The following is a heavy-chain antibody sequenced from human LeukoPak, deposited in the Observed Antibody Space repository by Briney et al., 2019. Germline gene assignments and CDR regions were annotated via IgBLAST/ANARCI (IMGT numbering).Heavy chain of an antibody. V-gene: IGHV4-39*01. CDR3: ATLRYFDWLHPAPLSDY. CDR1: GVSISSSNSY. Sequence: PSETLSLTCTVSGVSISSSNSYWGWIRQPPGKGLEWIGSIYYSGNTYYSASLKSQVSISIDTSKSQFSLRLTSVTAADTAVYYCATLRYFDWLHPAPLSDYWGQGTLVTVSS. CDR2: IYYSGNT. J-gene: IGHJ4*02. D-gene: IGHD3-9*01.